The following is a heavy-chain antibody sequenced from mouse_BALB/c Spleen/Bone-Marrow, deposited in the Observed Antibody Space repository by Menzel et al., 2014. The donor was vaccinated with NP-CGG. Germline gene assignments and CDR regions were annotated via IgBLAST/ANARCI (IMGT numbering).Heavy chain of an antibody. J-gene: IGHJ3*01. Sequence: VQLQQSGAELVKPGASVKLSCTASGFNIKDTYMHWVKQRPEQGLEWIGRIDPANGNTKYDPKFQGKATTTADTSSNTAYVQLSSMTSEDIAVYYCARLDLFANWGQGTLVTVSA. V-gene: IGHV14-3*02. CDR2: IDPANGNT. CDR1: GFNIKDTY. CDR3: ARLDLFAN.